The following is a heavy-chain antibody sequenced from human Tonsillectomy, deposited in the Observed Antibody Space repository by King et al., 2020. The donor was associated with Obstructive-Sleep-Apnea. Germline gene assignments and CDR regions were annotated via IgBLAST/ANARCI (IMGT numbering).Heavy chain of an antibody. Sequence: VQLVESGGGVVQPGRSLRLSCAASGFTFSTYEMHWVRQAPGKGLEWVAVISYYVSDKYYADSVKGRFTISRDNSKNTLSLQMNSLTTEDTAVFYCATYGDYPGSSFDYWGQGTLVTVSS. CDR1: GFTFSTYE. D-gene: IGHD4-17*01. V-gene: IGHV3-30*04. J-gene: IGHJ4*02. CDR3: ATYGDYPGSSFDY. CDR2: ISYYVSDK.